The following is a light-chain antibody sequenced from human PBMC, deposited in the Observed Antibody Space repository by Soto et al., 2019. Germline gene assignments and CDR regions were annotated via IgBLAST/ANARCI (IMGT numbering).Light chain of an antibody. V-gene: IGLV2-8*01. CDR2: EVS. CDR1: SSDVGGYNY. Sequence: QSALTQPPSASGSPGQSVTISCTGTSSDVGGYNYVSWYQQHPGKAPKLMIYEVSKRPSGVPDRFSGSKSGNTASLTVSGLQAEDGADYYCSSYAGSPVVFGGGTKVTVL. CDR3: SSYAGSPVV. J-gene: IGLJ2*01.